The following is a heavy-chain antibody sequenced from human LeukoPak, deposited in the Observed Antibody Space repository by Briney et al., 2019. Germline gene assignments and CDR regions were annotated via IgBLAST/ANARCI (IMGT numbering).Heavy chain of an antibody. Sequence: PGGSLRLSCVVSGIIFRDAWMNWVRQAPGKGLEWVGRIKSKTDDGTTDYAAPVKGRFTISRDDSKNTLYLQMNSLKTEDTAVYYCTRFDGYNSRDYWGQGTLVTVSS. CDR1: GIIFRDAW. V-gene: IGHV3-15*07. J-gene: IGHJ4*02. CDR3: TRFDGYNSRDY. CDR2: IKSKTDDGTT. D-gene: IGHD5-24*01.